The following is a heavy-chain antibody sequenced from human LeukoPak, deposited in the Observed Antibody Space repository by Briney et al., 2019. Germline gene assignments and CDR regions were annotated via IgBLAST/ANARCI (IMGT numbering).Heavy chain of an antibody. CDR2: ISSTSSYI. CDR1: GFSFITYN. CDR3: ARGGDQFYYDSSGYAFDI. Sequence: GGSLRLSCAASGFSFITYNMNWVRQAPGKGLEWVSSISSTSSYIYYADSVKGRFTISRDNSKNTLYLQMNSLRAEDTAVYYCARGGDQFYYDSSGYAFDIWGQGTMVTVSS. D-gene: IGHD3-22*01. V-gene: IGHV3-21*01. J-gene: IGHJ3*02.